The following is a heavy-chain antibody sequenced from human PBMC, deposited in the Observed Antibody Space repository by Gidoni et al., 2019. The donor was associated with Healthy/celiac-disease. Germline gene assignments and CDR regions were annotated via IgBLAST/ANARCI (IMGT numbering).Heavy chain of an antibody. CDR1: GFTFSSYG. D-gene: IGHD1-26*01. CDR2: ISYDGSNK. CDR3: AKLIVGATSDY. Sequence: QVQRGESGGGVVQRGRCLSLPCAASGFTFSSYGMHGVRQAPGKGLAWVAVISYDGSNKYYADSVKGRFTISRDNSKNTLYLQMNSLRAEDTAVYYCAKLIVGATSDYWGQGTLVTVSS. V-gene: IGHV3-30*18. J-gene: IGHJ4*02.